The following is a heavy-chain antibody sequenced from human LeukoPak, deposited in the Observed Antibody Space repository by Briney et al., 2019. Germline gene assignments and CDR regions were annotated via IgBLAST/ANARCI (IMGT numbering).Heavy chain of an antibody. CDR2: IIPIFGTA. V-gene: IGHV1-69*06. CDR3: ARGEVLLWFGESYYFDY. CDR1: GGTFSSYA. D-gene: IGHD3-10*01. Sequence: ASVKVSCKASGGTFSSYAISWVRQAPGQGLEWMGGIIPIFGTANYAQKFQGRVTITADKSTSTAYMELSGLRSEDTAVYYCARGEVLLWFGESYYFDYWGQGTLVTVSS. J-gene: IGHJ4*02.